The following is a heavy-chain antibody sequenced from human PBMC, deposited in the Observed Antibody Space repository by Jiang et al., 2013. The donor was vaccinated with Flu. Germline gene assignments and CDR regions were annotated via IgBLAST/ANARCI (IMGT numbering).Heavy chain of an antibody. Sequence: SGAEVKKPGSSVKVSCKASGGTFSSYAISWVRQAPGQGLEWMGGIIPIFGTANYAQKFQGRVTITADESTSTAYMELSSLRSEDTAVYYCARGSSPGYYDSSGYLYYYYGMDVWGQGTTVTVSS. V-gene: IGHV1-69*01. CDR1: GGTFSSYA. J-gene: IGHJ6*02. CDR3: ARGSSPGYYDSSGYLYYYYGMDV. D-gene: IGHD3-22*01. CDR2: IIPIFGTA.